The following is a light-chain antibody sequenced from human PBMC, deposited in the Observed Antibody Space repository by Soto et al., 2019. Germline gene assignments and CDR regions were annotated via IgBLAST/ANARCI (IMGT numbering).Light chain of an antibody. CDR1: SGHSSCI. CDR3: DNGDSNPQV. Sequence: QSVLTQSSSASASLGSSVKLTCTLSSGHSSCIIAWHQQQPGMAPRYLMKLEGRGSYNKGSGGPDRFSGSSSGADRYLTISNLQSEDEADYYCDNGDSNPQVFGRGTKVTVL. CDR2: LEGRGSY. V-gene: IGLV4-60*03. J-gene: IGLJ3*02.